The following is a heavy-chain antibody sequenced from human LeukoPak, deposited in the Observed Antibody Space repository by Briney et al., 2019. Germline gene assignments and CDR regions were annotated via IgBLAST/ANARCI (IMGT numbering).Heavy chain of an antibody. CDR3: TSKYPSALDHY. CDR1: GFTFSNYY. V-gene: IGHV3-7*01. Sequence: GGSLRLSCAASGFTFSNYYMTWVRQAPGKGLEWVANIKQDGSGKYYVESVQGRFTISRDNAKNSLFLQMSGLRVEDTAMYYCTSKYPSALDHYWGQGTLVTVSS. J-gene: IGHJ4*02. CDR2: IKQDGSGK. D-gene: IGHD2-2*02.